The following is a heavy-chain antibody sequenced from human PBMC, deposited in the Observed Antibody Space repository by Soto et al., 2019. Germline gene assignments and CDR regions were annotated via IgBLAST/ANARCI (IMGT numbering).Heavy chain of an antibody. CDR1: GFTFSSYG. D-gene: IGHD6-6*01. CDR3: AKNQQQLVYYYYYYMDV. Sequence: VQLVESGGGVVQPGRSLRLSCAASGFTFSSYGMHWVRQAPGKGLEWVAVISYDGSNKYYADSVKGRFTISRDNSKNTLYLQMNSLRAEDTAVYYCAKNQQQLVYYYYYYMDVWGKGTTVTVSS. V-gene: IGHV3-30*18. J-gene: IGHJ6*03. CDR2: ISYDGSNK.